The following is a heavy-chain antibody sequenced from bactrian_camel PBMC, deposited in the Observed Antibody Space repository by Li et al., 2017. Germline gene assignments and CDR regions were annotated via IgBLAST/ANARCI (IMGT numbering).Heavy chain of an antibody. CDR1: GYSGYTYISVC. V-gene: IGHV3S55*01. Sequence: HVQLVESGGGSVQAGGSLRLSCAASGYSGYTYISVCMGWYRRDPGKEREGVATIGSDGSTDYADSVKGRFTISKDNAKNTLYLQTNSLKPEDTAMYYCAAEVRTDGSRCVGVYNYWVQGTQVTVS. D-gene: IGHD6*01. CDR3: AAEVRTDGSRCVGVYNY. CDR2: IGSDGST. J-gene: IGHJ4*01.